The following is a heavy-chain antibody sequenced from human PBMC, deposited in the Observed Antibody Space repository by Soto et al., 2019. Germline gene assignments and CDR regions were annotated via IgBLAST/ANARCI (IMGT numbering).Heavy chain of an antibody. Sequence: EVQLVESGGGLVQPGGSLRLSCVASGFTFSSYSVNWVRRAPGKGLEWVSYISGSSSTQYYADSVKGRFTISSANAKNSIYHEMNTLGDEDAGVYYCARGPEDCDDEFGFLDWTFDLWGRGTPVTVSS. J-gene: IGHJ2*01. V-gene: IGHV3-48*02. CDR2: ISGSSSTQ. CDR3: ARGPEDCDDEFGFLDWTFDL. CDR1: GFTFSSYS. D-gene: IGHD3-3*01.